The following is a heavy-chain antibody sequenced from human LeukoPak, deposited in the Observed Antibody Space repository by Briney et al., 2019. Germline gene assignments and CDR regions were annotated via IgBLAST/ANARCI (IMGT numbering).Heavy chain of an antibody. V-gene: IGHV3-74*01. CDR3: STVEHF. CDR2: IDSDGSGT. D-gene: IGHD1/OR15-1a*01. CDR1: GLTLSGYW. J-gene: IGHJ4*02. Sequence: GGSLRLSCAASGLTLSGYWMHWVRQIPGKGLVWVSRIDSDGSGTSYADSVKGRFTISRDDVKNMLYLQMNSLRVEDTGLYYCSTVEHFWGQGTLVTVSS.